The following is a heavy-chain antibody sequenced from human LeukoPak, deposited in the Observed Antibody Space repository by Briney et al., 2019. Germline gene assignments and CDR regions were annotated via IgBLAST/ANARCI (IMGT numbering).Heavy chain of an antibody. CDR2: IYHSGST. Sequence: SETLSLTCTVSGYSISSGYYWGWIRQPPGKGLEWIGSIYHSGSTYYNPSLKSRVTISVDTSKNQFSLKLSSVTAADTAVYYCARDLGVREPGFDPWGQGTLVTVSS. J-gene: IGHJ5*02. V-gene: IGHV4-38-2*02. CDR3: ARDLGVREPGFDP. D-gene: IGHD3-10*01. CDR1: GYSISSGYY.